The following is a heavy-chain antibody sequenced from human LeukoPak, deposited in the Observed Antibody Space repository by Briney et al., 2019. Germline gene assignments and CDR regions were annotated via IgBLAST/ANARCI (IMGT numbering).Heavy chain of an antibody. V-gene: IGHV3-9*01. Sequence: GGSLRLSCKTPGFIFDNYALHWVRQAPGKGLEWVSGMSWNSVVVGYADSVKGRFTISRDSAKNSLYLVMNSLRTEDTAFYYCAKDIAGTGWATSFDSWGQGTLVTVSS. D-gene: IGHD6-19*01. CDR2: MSWNSVVV. J-gene: IGHJ4*02. CDR3: AKDIAGTGWATSFDS. CDR1: GFIFDNYA.